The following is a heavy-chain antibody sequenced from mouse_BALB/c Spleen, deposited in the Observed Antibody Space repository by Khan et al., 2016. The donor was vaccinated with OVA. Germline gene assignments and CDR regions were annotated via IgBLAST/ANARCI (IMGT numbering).Heavy chain of an antibody. J-gene: IGHJ1*01. CDR2: INPHTGEP. D-gene: IGHD2-1*01. CDR1: GYTFTNYR. V-gene: IGHV9-1*02. CDR3: ARETTYWYFDV. Sequence: QIQLVQSGPELMKPGESVKITCKASGYTFTNYRMNWMKQAPGKGLKWMGWINPHTGEPTYGDDFKGRFAFSSETSASTAHLQINSLKNEDMATYFCARETTYWYFDVWGAGTTGSGSS.